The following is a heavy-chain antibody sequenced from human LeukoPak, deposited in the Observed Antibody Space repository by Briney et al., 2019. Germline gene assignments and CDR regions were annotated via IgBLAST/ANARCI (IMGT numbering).Heavy chain of an antibody. CDR3: TTPRYNWNYDYWFDP. V-gene: IGHV3-15*01. D-gene: IGHD1-7*01. J-gene: IGHJ5*02. Sequence: KPGGSLRLSCAASGFTFSSYSMSWVRQAPGKGLEWVGRIKSKTDGGTTDYAAPVKGRFTISRDDSKNTLYLQMNSLKTEDTAVYYCTTPRYNWNYDYWFDPWGQGTLVTVSS. CDR1: GFTFSSYS. CDR2: IKSKTDGGTT.